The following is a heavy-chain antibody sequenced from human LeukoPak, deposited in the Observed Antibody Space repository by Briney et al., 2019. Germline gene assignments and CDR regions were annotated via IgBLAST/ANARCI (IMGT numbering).Heavy chain of an antibody. V-gene: IGHV3-43D*03. Sequence: GGSLRLSCAASGFTFDDYAMHWVGQAPGKGGEGVSRISWDCGSTYYTGSVKGRFTISRDNTKNPLYLQMNSLRPEDTPLYYCAKDVRGSTSWYGLAYWGQGPLVTVSS. CDR1: GFTFDDYA. D-gene: IGHD6-13*01. J-gene: IGHJ4*02. CDR2: ISWDCGST. CDR3: AKDVRGSTSWYGLAY.